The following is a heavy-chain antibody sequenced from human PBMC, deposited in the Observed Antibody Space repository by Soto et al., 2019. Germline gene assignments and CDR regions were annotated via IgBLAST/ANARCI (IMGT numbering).Heavy chain of an antibody. Sequence: QVQLQESGTGLVKHSQTLYLTCTVSGGSISSGDYYWSWIRLPPGKGLEWIGYIYYSGSTYYNPSLKSRVTISVDTSKNQFSLKLSSVTAADTAVYYCARAQGSGFLVSWGQGTLVTVSS. D-gene: IGHD3-10*01. CDR3: ARAQGSGFLVS. CDR2: IYYSGST. V-gene: IGHV4-30-4*01. CDR1: GGSISSGDYY. J-gene: IGHJ4*02.